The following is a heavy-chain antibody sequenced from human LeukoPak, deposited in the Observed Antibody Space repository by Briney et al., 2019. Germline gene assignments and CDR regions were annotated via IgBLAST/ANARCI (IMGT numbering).Heavy chain of an antibody. Sequence: SETLSLTCTVSGYSISSGYYWGWIRPPPGKGLEWIGSIYHSGSTYYNPSLKSRVTISVDTSKNQFALKLSSVTAADTAVYYCARRLGPNPGSGSYYFDYWGQGTLVTVSS. CDR2: IYHSGST. V-gene: IGHV4-38-2*02. J-gene: IGHJ4*02. CDR3: ARRLGPNPGSGSYYFDY. CDR1: GYSISSGYY. D-gene: IGHD3-10*01.